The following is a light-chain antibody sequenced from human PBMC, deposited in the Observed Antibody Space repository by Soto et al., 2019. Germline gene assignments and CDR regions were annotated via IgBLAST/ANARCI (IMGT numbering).Light chain of an antibody. CDR2: EVS. Sequence: QPSLTQPASVAGSPGQSITISCTGTSSDVGSYNYVSWYQQHPGKAPKLMIYEVSDRPSGISSRFSGSKSGNTASLTISRLQTEDEADYYCSSYTSSSTLFGTGTKVTVL. CDR3: SSYTSSSTL. J-gene: IGLJ1*01. V-gene: IGLV2-14*01. CDR1: SSDVGSYNY.